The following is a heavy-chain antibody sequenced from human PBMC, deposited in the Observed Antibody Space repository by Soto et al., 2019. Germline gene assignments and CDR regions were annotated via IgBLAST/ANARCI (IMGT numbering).Heavy chain of an antibody. Sequence: SETLSLTCTVSGASVGDSTYQWGWVRQPPGKGLEWLGSVYYTGSSSTGSTYYNPSLRGRVTISVDTSKNQFSLKLSSVTAADTAVYYCARYCSGGSCYSDWLDPWGQGTLVTVSS. CDR1: GASVGDSTYQ. V-gene: IGHV4-39*01. D-gene: IGHD2-15*01. J-gene: IGHJ5*02. CDR2: VYYTGSSSTGST. CDR3: ARYCSGGSCYSDWLDP.